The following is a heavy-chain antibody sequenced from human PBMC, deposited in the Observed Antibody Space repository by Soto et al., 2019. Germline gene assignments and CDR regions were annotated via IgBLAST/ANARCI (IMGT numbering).Heavy chain of an antibody. Sequence: QVQLVESGGDLVKPGGSLRLSCAASGYTFSDYYMSWIRQAPGKGLEWISYIDTSGTKIYYADSVKGRFTITRDNAKNSLYLKMNSLRDEDTAVYYCASHYDMWSGYLSPVDYGGQGTLVTVSS. CDR2: IDTSGTKI. CDR1: GYTFSDYY. V-gene: IGHV3-11*01. CDR3: ASHYDMWSGYLSPVDY. J-gene: IGHJ4*02. D-gene: IGHD3-3*01.